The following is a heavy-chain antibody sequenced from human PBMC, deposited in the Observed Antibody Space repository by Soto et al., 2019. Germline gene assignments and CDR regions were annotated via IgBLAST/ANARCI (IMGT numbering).Heavy chain of an antibody. CDR2: INKDGSEK. Sequence: EVQVVESGGGLVQPGGSLRLSCAASGFTFTSYWMTWVRQAPGRGLEWVANINKDGSEKSYVDSGKGRFTISRDNAKSSLYLQMNSLRADDTAVYYCGREIASRLWGKGTRVIVSS. CDR3: GREIASRL. D-gene: IGHD2-21*01. V-gene: IGHV3-7*01. CDR1: GFTFTSYW. J-gene: IGHJ6*04.